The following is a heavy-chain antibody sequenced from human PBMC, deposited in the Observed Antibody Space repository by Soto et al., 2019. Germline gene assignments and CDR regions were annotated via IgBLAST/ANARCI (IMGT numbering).Heavy chain of an antibody. D-gene: IGHD3-16*01. CDR2: IYYSGST. Sequence: QVQLQESGPGLVKPSETLSLTCTVSGGSISSYYWSWIRQPPGKGLEWIGYIYYSGSTNYNPSLKSRVTISVDTSKNQFSLKLSSVTAADTAVYYCASWNGGGLGYWGQGTLVTVSS. V-gene: IGHV4-59*01. J-gene: IGHJ4*02. CDR3: ASWNGGGLGY. CDR1: GGSISSYY.